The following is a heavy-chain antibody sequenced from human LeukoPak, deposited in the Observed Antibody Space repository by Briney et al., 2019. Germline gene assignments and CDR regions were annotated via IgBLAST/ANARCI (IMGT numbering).Heavy chain of an antibody. D-gene: IGHD5-18*01. J-gene: IGHJ3*02. Sequence: SETLSLTCTVSGGAITGYYWSWIRQPPGKGLEWIGYIYYSGSTNYNPSLKSRVTISVDTSKNQFSLKLSSVTAADTAVYYCARVRIQLWFYAFDIWGQGTMVTVSS. V-gene: IGHV4-59*12. CDR2: IYYSGST. CDR3: ARVRIQLWFYAFDI. CDR1: GGAITGYY.